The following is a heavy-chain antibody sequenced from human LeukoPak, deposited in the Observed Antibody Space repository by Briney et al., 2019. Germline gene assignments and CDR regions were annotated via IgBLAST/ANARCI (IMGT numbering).Heavy chain of an antibody. Sequence: SETLSLTCTVSGGSISSSSYYWGWIRRPPGKGLEWIGSIYYSGSTYYNPSLKSRVTISVDTSKNQFSLKLSSVTAADTAVYYCARRDSYSSGYYYFDYWGQGTLVTVSS. CDR1: GGSISSSSYY. CDR2: IYYSGST. V-gene: IGHV4-39*01. D-gene: IGHD3-22*01. CDR3: ARRDSYSSGYYYFDY. J-gene: IGHJ4*02.